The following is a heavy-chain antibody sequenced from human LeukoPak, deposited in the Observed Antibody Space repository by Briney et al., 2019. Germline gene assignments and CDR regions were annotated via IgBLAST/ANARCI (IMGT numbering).Heavy chain of an antibody. CDR3: ASRPRYYYDSSGAYGYYFDY. CDR1: GGSFSGYY. Sequence: SETLSLTCAVYGGSFSGYYWSWIRQPPGKGLEWIGEINHSGSTNYNPSLKSRVTISVDTSKNQFSLKLSSVTAADTAVYYCASRPRYYYDSSGAYGYYFDYWGQGTLVTVSS. V-gene: IGHV4-34*01. CDR2: INHSGST. J-gene: IGHJ4*02. D-gene: IGHD3-22*01.